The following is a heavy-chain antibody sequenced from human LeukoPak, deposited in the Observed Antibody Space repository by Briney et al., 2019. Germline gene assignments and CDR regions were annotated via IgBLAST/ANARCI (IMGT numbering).Heavy chain of an antibody. CDR2: IYHSGST. Sequence: PSETLSLTCTASGYSISSGYYWGWIRQPPGKGLEWIGSIYHSGSTYYNPSLKSRVTISVDTSKNQFPLKLSSVTAADTAVYYCARDFVGSYGSYFDYWGQGTLVTVSS. D-gene: IGHD5-18*01. CDR3: ARDFVGSYGSYFDY. J-gene: IGHJ4*02. CDR1: GYSISSGYY. V-gene: IGHV4-38-2*02.